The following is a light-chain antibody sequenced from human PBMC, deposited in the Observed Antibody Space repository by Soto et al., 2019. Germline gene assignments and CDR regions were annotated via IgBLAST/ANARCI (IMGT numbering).Light chain of an antibody. CDR2: DAS. V-gene: IGKV3-11*01. Sequence: EIVLTQSPATLSLSPGERATLSCRASQSVSRYLAWYQQKHGQAPRLLIYDASNRATGIPARFSGSRSGTDFTLTISSLEPEDFAVYYCQQRSNWPWTFGQGTKVEIK. CDR3: QQRSNWPWT. CDR1: QSVSRY. J-gene: IGKJ1*01.